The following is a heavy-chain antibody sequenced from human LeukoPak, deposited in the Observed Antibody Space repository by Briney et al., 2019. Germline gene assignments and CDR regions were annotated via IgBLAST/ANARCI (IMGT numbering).Heavy chain of an antibody. J-gene: IGHJ6*03. V-gene: IGHV1-2*02. Sequence: GASVKVSCKVSGYTLTELSMHWVRQAPGQGLEWMGWINPNSGGTNYAQKFQGRVTMTRDMSTSTVYMELSSLRSEDTAVYYCARDAYDFWSGYSGGHYYYYMDVWGKGTTVTVSS. CDR2: INPNSGGT. CDR1: GYTLTELS. CDR3: ARDAYDFWSGYSGGHYYYYMDV. D-gene: IGHD3-3*01.